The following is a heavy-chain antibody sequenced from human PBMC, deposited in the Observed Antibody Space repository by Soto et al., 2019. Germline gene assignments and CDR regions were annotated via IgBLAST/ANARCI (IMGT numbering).Heavy chain of an antibody. CDR1: GFSLITGWG. Sequence: QITLKESGPSLVRPTEPLTLTCTFSGFSLITGWGVGWVRLPPGKALEWLAVIFWVKNDYYRPSLQTRVTISQDTSEDQVVLTQTNMDPEDTATYFCTQIYGSGSWGWYFHSWGQGTLVTVSS. CDR3: TQIYGSGSWGWYFHS. CDR2: IFWVKND. J-gene: IGHJ4*02. D-gene: IGHD1-26*01. V-gene: IGHV2-5*02.